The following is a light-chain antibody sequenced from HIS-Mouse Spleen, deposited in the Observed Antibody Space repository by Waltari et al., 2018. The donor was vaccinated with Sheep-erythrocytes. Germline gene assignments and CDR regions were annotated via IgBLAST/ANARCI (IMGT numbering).Light chain of an antibody. CDR2: DAS. Sequence: EIVLTQSPATLSLSPGERATLPCRASQSVSSYLGWYQQNPGQAPRLLIYDASNRATGIPARFSGSGSGTDFTLTISSLEPEDFAVYYCQQRSNWYTFGQGTKLEIK. CDR1: QSVSSY. V-gene: IGKV3-11*01. CDR3: QQRSNWYT. J-gene: IGKJ2*01.